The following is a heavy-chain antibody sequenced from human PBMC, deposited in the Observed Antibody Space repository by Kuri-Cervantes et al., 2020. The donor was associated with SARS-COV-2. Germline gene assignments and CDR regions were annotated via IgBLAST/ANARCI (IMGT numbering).Heavy chain of an antibody. CDR2: IWYDGENE. J-gene: IGHJ6*03. Sequence: LSLTCAASGFTFSSSSINWVRQAPGKGLEWVAVIWYDGENEYYAGSVKGRFTISRDNSKNTVSLHMNSLRAEDTAMYYCARGAANYYYMDVWGKGTTVTVSS. V-gene: IGHV3-33*08. CDR3: ARGAANYYYMDV. D-gene: IGHD3-16*01. CDR1: GFTFSSSS.